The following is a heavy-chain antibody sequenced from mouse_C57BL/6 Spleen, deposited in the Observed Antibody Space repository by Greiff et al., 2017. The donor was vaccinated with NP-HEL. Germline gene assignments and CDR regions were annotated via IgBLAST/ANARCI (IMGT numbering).Heavy chain of an antibody. CDR1: GFTFSSYT. Sequence: EVKLEESGGGLVKPGGSLKLSCAASGFTFSSYTMSWVRQTPEKRLEWVATISGGGGNTYYPDSVKGRFTISRDNAKNTLYLQMSSLRSEDTALYYCARNGWVFAYWGQGTLVTVSA. V-gene: IGHV5-9*01. J-gene: IGHJ3*01. D-gene: IGHD1-2*01. CDR2: ISGGGGNT. CDR3: ARNGWVFAY.